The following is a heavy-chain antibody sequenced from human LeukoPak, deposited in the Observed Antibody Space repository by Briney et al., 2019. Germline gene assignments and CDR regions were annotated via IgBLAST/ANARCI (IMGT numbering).Heavy chain of an antibody. Sequence: PGGSLRLSCSASGFTFSTYWINWVRQAPGKGLEWVANISPDGSARYVDAVKGRFTISRDNAKNSLPMQMNSLRAEDTAVYYCAGWGGGCNYWGQGTLVTVSS. CDR3: AGWGGGCNY. J-gene: IGHJ4*02. CDR2: ISPDGSAR. CDR1: GFTFSTYW. V-gene: IGHV3-7*01. D-gene: IGHD2/OR15-2a*01.